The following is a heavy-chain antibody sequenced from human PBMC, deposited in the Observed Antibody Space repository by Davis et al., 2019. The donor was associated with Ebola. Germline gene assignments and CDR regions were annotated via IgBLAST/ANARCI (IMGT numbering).Heavy chain of an antibody. CDR1: GFTFTSSA. V-gene: IGHV1-58*01. J-gene: IGHJ6*02. CDR3: ARLGYCSSTSCYYYYYYGMDV. CDR2: IVVGSGNT. D-gene: IGHD2-2*01. Sequence: AASVKVSCKASGFTFTSSAVQWVRQARGQRLEWIGWIVVGSGNTNYAQKFQERVTITRDMSTSTAYMELSSLRSEDTAVYYCARLGYCSSTSCYYYYYYGMDVWGQGTTVTVSS.